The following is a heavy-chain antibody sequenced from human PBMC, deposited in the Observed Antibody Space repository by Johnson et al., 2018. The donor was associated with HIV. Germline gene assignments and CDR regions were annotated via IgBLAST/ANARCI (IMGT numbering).Heavy chain of an antibody. CDR1: GLTFSSYG. Sequence: MLLVESGGGVVQPGQSLRLSCAASGLTFSSYGMHWVRQAPGKGLEWVALISYDGSNKYYADSVKGRFTISRDNSKNTLYLQMNSLRPEDTAVYYCARGLIDYGDSQAFDIWGQGTMVTVSS. D-gene: IGHD4-17*01. J-gene: IGHJ3*02. CDR2: ISYDGSNK. CDR3: ARGLIDYGDSQAFDI. V-gene: IGHV3-30*03.